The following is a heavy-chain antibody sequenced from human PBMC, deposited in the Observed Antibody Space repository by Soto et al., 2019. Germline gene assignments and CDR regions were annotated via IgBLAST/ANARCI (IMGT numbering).Heavy chain of an antibody. D-gene: IGHD2-8*01. J-gene: IGHJ4*02. Sequence: EVQLVESGGGLVQPGGSLRLSCAASGFTFSTYWMTWVRQAPGKGLEWVANIKEDGSEKNYVDSVKGRVTISRDNAQSSLYLQMNSLRAEDTAVYYCARFTTRYCTNLVCYTGGYYFDYWGQGTLVTVSS. CDR3: ARFTTRYCTNLVCYTGGYYFDY. CDR1: GFTFSTYW. CDR2: IKEDGSEK. V-gene: IGHV3-7*01.